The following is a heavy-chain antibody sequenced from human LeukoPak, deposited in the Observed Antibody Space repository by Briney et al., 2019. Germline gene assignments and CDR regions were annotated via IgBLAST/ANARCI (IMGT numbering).Heavy chain of an antibody. Sequence: GGSLRPSCAASGFTFSSYWMHWVRQAPGKGPVWVSRIYSDGSSTNYADSVKGRFTISRDNAKNTLYLQMNSLRAEDTAVYYCARDRSSLGLWFGELRNWGQGTLVTVSS. J-gene: IGHJ4*02. CDR3: ARDRSSLGLWFGELRN. CDR1: GFTFSSYW. D-gene: IGHD3-10*01. CDR2: IYSDGSST. V-gene: IGHV3-74*01.